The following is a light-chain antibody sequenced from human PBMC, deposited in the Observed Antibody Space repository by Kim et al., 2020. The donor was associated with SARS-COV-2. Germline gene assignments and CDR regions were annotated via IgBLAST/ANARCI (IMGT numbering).Light chain of an antibody. CDR1: QPISYY. J-gene: IGKJ5*01. V-gene: IGKV1-39*01. CDR3: PQSYSTPPLT. CDR2: AAS. Sequence: SVGDRVTLPCRASQPISYYLNWYQQKPGQAPNLLIFAASSLHTGVPSRFSGSGSGTDFTLPISNLQLEDFATYYCPQSYSTPPLTFGQGTRLEIK.